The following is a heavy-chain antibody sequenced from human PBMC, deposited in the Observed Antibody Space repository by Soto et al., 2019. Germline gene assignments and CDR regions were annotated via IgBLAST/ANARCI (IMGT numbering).Heavy chain of an antibody. CDR1: GGSFSGYY. Sequence: SETLSLTCAVYGGSFSGYYWSWIRQPPGKGLEWIGEINHSGSTNYNPSLKSRVTISVDTSKNQFSLKLSSVTAADTAVYYCARAYPLRAPGGYFQHWGQGTLVTVSS. V-gene: IGHV4-34*01. CDR3: ARAYPLRAPGGYFQH. CDR2: INHSGST. J-gene: IGHJ1*01.